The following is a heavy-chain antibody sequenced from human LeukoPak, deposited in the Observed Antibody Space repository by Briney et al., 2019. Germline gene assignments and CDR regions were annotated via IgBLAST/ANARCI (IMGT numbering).Heavy chain of an antibody. Sequence: SETLSLTCTVSGGSINSNTYYWGWIRQPPGKGLEWIGSIDYSGSTYYNPSLKSRVTISVDTSKNHFSLKLSSMTAADTAVYYCAYVSDTAIDYWGQGTLVTVSS. CDR2: IDYSGST. V-gene: IGHV4-39*07. CDR1: GGSINSNTYY. D-gene: IGHD5-18*01. CDR3: AYVSDTAIDY. J-gene: IGHJ4*02.